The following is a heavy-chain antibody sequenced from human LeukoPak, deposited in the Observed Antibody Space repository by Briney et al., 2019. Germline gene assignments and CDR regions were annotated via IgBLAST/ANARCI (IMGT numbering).Heavy chain of an antibody. D-gene: IGHD4-17*01. Sequence: ASVKVSCKASGYTFTSYGISWVRQAPGQGLEWMGWISTYNGNTNYAQNFQGRVTMTTDTSTSTAYMELRSLRSDDTAVYYCARGGNYGDYFGVFDYWGQGTLVTVSS. CDR2: ISTYNGNT. J-gene: IGHJ4*02. CDR1: GYTFTSYG. V-gene: IGHV1-18*01. CDR3: ARGGNYGDYFGVFDY.